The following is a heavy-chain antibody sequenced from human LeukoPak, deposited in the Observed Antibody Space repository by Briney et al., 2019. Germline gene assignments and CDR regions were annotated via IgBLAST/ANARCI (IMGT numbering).Heavy chain of an antibody. D-gene: IGHD6-19*01. Sequence: GGSLRLSCAASGFTFSTYAIYWVRQAPGKGLEWVAVISDDGSTKYYADSVKGRFTISRDNSKNMLYLQMNSLRAEDSAVYYCARDLIAVTGTGFWFDPRGQGTLVTVSS. J-gene: IGHJ5*02. CDR3: ARDLIAVTGTGFWFDP. CDR1: GFTFSTYA. CDR2: ISDDGSTK. V-gene: IGHV3-30-3*01.